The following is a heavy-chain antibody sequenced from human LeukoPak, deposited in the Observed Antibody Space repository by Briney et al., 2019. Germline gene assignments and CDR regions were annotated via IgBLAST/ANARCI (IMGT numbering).Heavy chain of an antibody. CDR3: ARTTSGYYWTPFDY. Sequence: PGGSLRLSCAASGFTFSSYWMHWVRQAPGKGLVWASRISSDGISTSYADSVKGRFTISRDNAKNSLYLQMNSLRAEDTAVYYCARTTSGYYWTPFDYWGRGTLVTVSS. CDR1: GFTFSSYW. D-gene: IGHD3-22*01. J-gene: IGHJ4*02. V-gene: IGHV3-74*01. CDR2: ISSDGIST.